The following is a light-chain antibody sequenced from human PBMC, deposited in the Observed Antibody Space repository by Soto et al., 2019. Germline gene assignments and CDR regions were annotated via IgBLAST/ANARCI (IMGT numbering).Light chain of an antibody. CDR2: EVT. CDR3: SSYTSSTTVV. Sequence: QSALTQPPSVSGSPGQSVTISCTGTSGDVGTYNRVSWYQQPPGTAPKLMIYEVTNRPSGVPDRFSGSKSGNTVSLTISGLQAEDEADYYCSSYTSSTTVVFGGGTKVTVL. J-gene: IGLJ2*01. CDR1: SGDVGTYNR. V-gene: IGLV2-18*02.